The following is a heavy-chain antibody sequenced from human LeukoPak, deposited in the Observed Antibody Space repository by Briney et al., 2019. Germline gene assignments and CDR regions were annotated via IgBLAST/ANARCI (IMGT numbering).Heavy chain of an antibody. J-gene: IGHJ4*02. CDR2: INPNSGGT. V-gene: IGHV1-2*02. CDR3: ARGGAYYDFWSGSTDY. CDR1: GYTFTGYY. D-gene: IGHD3-3*01. Sequence: GESLKVSCKASGYTFTGYYMHWVRQAPGQGLEWMGWINPNSGGTNYAQKFQGRVTMTRDTSISTAYMELSRLRSDDTAVYYCARGGAYYDFWSGSTDYWGQGTLVTVSS.